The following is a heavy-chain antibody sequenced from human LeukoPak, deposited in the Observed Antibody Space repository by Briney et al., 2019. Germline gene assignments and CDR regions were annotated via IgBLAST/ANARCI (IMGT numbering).Heavy chain of an antibody. Sequence: ASVKVSCKASGYTFTSYYMHWVRQAPGQGLEWMGIINPRDGSTSYAQKFQGRVTVTRDTSTSTVHMELSGLRSEDTAVYYCARDQEAFDYWGQGTLVTVSS. CDR3: ARDQEAFDY. CDR1: GYTFTSYY. CDR2: INPRDGST. J-gene: IGHJ4*02. V-gene: IGHV1-46*01.